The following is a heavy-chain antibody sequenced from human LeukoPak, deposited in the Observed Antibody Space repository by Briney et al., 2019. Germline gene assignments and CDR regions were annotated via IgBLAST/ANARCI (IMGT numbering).Heavy chain of an antibody. Sequence: VASVKVSCKASGYTFTSYYMHWVRQAPGKGLEWMGGFDPEDGETIYAQKFQGRVTMTEDTSTDTAYMELSSLRSEDTAVYYCATSLFDYWGQGTLVTVSS. CDR2: FDPEDGET. CDR3: ATSLFDY. V-gene: IGHV1-24*01. J-gene: IGHJ4*02. CDR1: GYTFTSYY.